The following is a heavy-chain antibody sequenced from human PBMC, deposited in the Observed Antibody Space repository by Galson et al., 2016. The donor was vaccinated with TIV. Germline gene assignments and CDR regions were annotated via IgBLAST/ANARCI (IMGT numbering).Heavy chain of an antibody. V-gene: IGHV1-69*13. CDR3: AKCRNTAMDTYYYYYGLDV. J-gene: IGHJ6*02. CDR2: IIPLFGEA. Sequence: SVKVSCKASGDTFSSFVISWVRQAPGQGLEWMGGIIPLFGEAHYAQKFQGRVTISADESTSTVYMELSSLRSGDTAMYYCAKCRNTAMDTYYYYYGLDVWGQGTTVTVSS. D-gene: IGHD5-18*01. CDR1: GDTFSSFV.